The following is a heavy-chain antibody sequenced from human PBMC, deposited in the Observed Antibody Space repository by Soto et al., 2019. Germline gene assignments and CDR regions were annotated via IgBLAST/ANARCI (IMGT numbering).Heavy chain of an antibody. CDR1: GGSISSGDYY. V-gene: IGHV4-30-4*01. J-gene: IGHJ6*02. CDR2: IYYSGST. Sequence: QVQLQESGPGLVKPSQTLSLTCTVSGGSISSGDYYWSWIRQPPGKGLEWIGYIYYSGSTYYNPSLKSRVTLSVVTSMNQFSLKLSSVTAADTAVYYCARMEATYYYDSRGSNYYYGMDVWGQGTTVTVSS. D-gene: IGHD3-22*01. CDR3: ARMEATYYYDSRGSNYYYGMDV.